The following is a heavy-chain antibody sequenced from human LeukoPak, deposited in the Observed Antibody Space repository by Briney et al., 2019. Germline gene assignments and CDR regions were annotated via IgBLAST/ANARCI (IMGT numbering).Heavy chain of an antibody. CDR2: INTNSGGT. CDR3: ARDSVDQGFDL. J-gene: IGHJ3*01. CDR1: GYSFTGNY. V-gene: IGHV1-2*02. Sequence: RASVKVSCKASGYSFTGNYIHWVRQAPGQGLEWMGWINTNSGGTNSAQHFKGRVTMTRDTSISTACMELSSLTSDATAMYYCARDSVDQGFDLWGQGTMVTVS. D-gene: IGHD2-2*01.